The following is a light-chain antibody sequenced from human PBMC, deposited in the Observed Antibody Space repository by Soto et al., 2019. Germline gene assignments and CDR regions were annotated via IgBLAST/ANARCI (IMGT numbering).Light chain of an antibody. J-gene: IGLJ1*01. Sequence: QSVLTQPASVSGSPGQSITISCTGTSSDVGSYIYVFWFQQHPGKAPKLIISEVSNRPSGVSSRFSGSKSGNTASLTISGLQAEDEAHYYCTSYTTSSTYVFGTGTKVTVL. V-gene: IGLV2-14*01. CDR1: SSDVGSYIY. CDR2: EVS. CDR3: TSYTTSSTYV.